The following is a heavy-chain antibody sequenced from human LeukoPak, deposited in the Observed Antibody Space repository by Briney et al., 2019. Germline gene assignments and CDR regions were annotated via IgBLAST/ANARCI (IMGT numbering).Heavy chain of an antibody. D-gene: IGHD3-10*01. CDR1: GYTFTSYG. CDR2: ISAYNGNT. J-gene: IGHJ4*02. Sequence: ASVKVSCKASGYTFTSYGISWVRQAPGQGLEWMGWISAYNGNTNYAQKLQGRVTMTTDTSTSTAYMELRSLRSDDTAVYYCARDGTDRLLWFGELLMPFDYWGQGTLVTVSS. CDR3: ARDGTDRLLWFGELLMPFDY. V-gene: IGHV1-18*01.